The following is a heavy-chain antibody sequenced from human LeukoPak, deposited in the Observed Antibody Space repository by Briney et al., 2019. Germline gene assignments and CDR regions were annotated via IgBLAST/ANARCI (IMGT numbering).Heavy chain of an antibody. Sequence: SVKVSCKASGGTSNSHAISWVRQAPGQGLEWMGRIIPNLGTTNRAQNFQDRVTLTADKSTNTAYMELTSLTSDDTAVYYCATTNDGGGYQWGDFFDFWGQGTLVTVSP. CDR1: GGTSNSHA. V-gene: IGHV1-69*04. CDR3: ATTNDGGGYQWGDFFDF. CDR2: IIPNLGTT. J-gene: IGHJ4*02. D-gene: IGHD3-22*01.